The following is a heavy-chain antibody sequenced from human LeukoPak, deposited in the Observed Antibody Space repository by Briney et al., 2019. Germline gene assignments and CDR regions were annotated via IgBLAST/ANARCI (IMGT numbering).Heavy chain of an antibody. J-gene: IGHJ3*02. V-gene: IGHV4-61*02. CDR3: AGTTLDYYDSSGSYAFDI. Sequence: SQTLSLTCTVSGGSISSGSYYWSWIRQPAGKGLEWIGRIYTSGSTNYNPSLKSRVTISVDTSKNQFSLKLSSVTAADTAVYYCAGTTLDYYDSSGSYAFDIWGQGTMVTVSS. D-gene: IGHD3-22*01. CDR1: GGSISSGSYY. CDR2: IYTSGST.